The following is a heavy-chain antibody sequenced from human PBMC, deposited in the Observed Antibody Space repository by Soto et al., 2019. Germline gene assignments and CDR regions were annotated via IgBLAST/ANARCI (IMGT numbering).Heavy chain of an antibody. CDR2: ISSATTTI. D-gene: IGHD6-13*01. V-gene: IGHV3-48*01. CDR1: GFTFSSYS. CDR3: ARGRAAAGPKRDY. J-gene: IGHJ4*02. Sequence: EVQLVESGGGLVQPGGSLRLSCAASGFTFSSYSMNWVRQAPGKGLEWVSYISSATTTIYYADSVKGRFTISRDNAKNSLYLQMNSLRADDTAVYYCARGRAAAGPKRDYWGQGTLVTVSS.